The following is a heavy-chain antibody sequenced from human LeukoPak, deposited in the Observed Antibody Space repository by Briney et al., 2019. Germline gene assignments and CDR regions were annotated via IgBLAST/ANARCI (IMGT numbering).Heavy chain of an antibody. CDR2: IYTGDCDT. J-gene: IGHJ3*02. V-gene: IGHV5-51*01. CDR3: AKGYCSSTSCYVAFDI. D-gene: IGHD2-2*01. Sequence: AESLKISCNASGYSFTSYWIGWVRQMPGKGLEWMGIIYTGDCDTRYSPSFQGQVTISADTSISTAYLQWSSLKASDTAMYYCAKGYCSSTSCYVAFDIWGQGTMVTVSS. CDR1: GYSFTSYW.